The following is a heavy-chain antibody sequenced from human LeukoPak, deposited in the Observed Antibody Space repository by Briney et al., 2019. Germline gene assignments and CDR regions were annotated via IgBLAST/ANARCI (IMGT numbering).Heavy chain of an antibody. D-gene: IGHD3-3*01. CDR2: IYTSGST. CDR1: GGSISSGSYY. J-gene: IGHJ4*02. V-gene: IGHV4-61*02. Sequence: PSETLSLTCTVSGGSISSGSYYWSWIRQPAGKGLEWIGRIYTSGSTNYNPSLKSRVTISVDTSKNQFSLKLSSVTAADTAVYYCARGNDFWSGYSPAYTRLFDNWGQGTLVTVSS. CDR3: ARGNDFWSGYSPAYTRLFDN.